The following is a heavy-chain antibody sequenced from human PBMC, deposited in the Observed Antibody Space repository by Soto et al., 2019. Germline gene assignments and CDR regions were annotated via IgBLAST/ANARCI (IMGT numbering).Heavy chain of an antibody. CDR3: ARGHNFDWLFYYYYYYGMDV. D-gene: IGHD3-9*01. CDR2: ISSSGSTI. CDR1: GFTFSSYE. V-gene: IGHV3-48*03. J-gene: IGHJ6*02. Sequence: PGGSLRLSCAASGFTFSSYEMNWVRQAPGKGLEWVSYISSSGSTIYYADSVKGRFTISRDNAKNSLYLQMNSLRAEDTAVYYCARGHNFDWLFYYYYYYGMDVWGQGTTVTVSS.